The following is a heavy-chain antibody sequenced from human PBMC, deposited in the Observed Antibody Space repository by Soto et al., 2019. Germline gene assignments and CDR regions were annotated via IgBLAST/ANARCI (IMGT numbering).Heavy chain of an antibody. V-gene: IGHV6-1*01. D-gene: IGHD3-10*01. Sequence: SQTLSLTCAISGDSVSSNTAAWNWIRQSPSRGLEWLGRTYYRSKWLTDYALSVKSRITVSPDTSRNQFSLRLTSVTPEDTGVYYCARDPPEFHSAFDSWGQRALVTVSS. J-gene: IGHJ4*02. CDR1: GDSVSSNTAA. CDR2: TYYRSKWLT. CDR3: ARDPPEFHSAFDS.